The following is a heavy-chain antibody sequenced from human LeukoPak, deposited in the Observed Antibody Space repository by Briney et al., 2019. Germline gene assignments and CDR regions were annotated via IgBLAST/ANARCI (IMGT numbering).Heavy chain of an antibody. V-gene: IGHV3-30*18. Sequence: AGSLRLSCAASGFTFSSYGMHWVRQAPGKGLEWVAVISYDGSNKYYAHSVKGRFTISRDNSKNKLYLQINSLIAEDTAVYYCAKGASLAIGHNDHWGQGILVNVSS. CDR2: ISYDGSNK. J-gene: IGHJ4*02. D-gene: IGHD2-21*01. CDR1: GFTFSSYG. CDR3: AKGASLAIGHNDH.